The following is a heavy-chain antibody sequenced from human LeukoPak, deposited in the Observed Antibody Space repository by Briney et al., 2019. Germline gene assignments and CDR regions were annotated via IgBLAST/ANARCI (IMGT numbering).Heavy chain of an antibody. J-gene: IGHJ5*02. CDR2: INHSGST. Sequence: PSETLSLTCAVYGGSFSGYYWSWIRQPPGKGLEWIGEINHSGSTNYNPSLKSRVTISVDTSKNQFSLKLSSVTAADTAVYYWARPRARHAKYNWFDPWGQGTLVTVSS. D-gene: IGHD6-6*01. V-gene: IGHV4-34*01. CDR3: ARPRARHAKYNWFDP. CDR1: GGSFSGYY.